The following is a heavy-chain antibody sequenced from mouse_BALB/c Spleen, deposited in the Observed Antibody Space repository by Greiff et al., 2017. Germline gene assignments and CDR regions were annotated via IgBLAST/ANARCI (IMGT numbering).Heavy chain of an antibody. V-gene: IGHV5-9*03. J-gene: IGHJ3*01. CDR2: ISSGGGNT. CDR1: GFTFSSYT. Sequence: EVKLVESGGGLVKPGGSLKLSCAASGFTFSSYTMSWVRQTPEKRLEWVATISSGGGNTYYPDSVKGRFTISRDNAKNNLYLQMSSLRSEDTALYYCARWPYDYWGQGTLVTVSA. D-gene: IGHD2-3*01. CDR3: ARWPYDY.